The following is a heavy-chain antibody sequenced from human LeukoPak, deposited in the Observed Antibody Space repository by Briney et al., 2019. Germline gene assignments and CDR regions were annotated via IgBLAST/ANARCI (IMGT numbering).Heavy chain of an antibody. V-gene: IGHV1-69*06. CDR2: IIPIFGTA. Sequence: ASVKVSCKASGGTFSSYAISWVRQAPGQGLEWMGGIIPIFGTANYAQKFQGRVTITADKSTSTAYMELSSLRSEDTAVYYCARGSVTTFLGYFDYWGQGTLVTVSS. CDR3: ARGSVTTFLGYFDY. D-gene: IGHD4-17*01. J-gene: IGHJ4*02. CDR1: GGTFSSYA.